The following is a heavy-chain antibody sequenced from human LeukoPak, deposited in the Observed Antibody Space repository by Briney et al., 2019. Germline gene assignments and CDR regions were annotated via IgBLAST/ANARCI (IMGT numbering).Heavy chain of an antibody. CDR3: ARGSDSSGWYSSFDY. D-gene: IGHD6-19*01. J-gene: IGHJ4*02. Sequence: GGSLRLSSAASGFTFSSYWMHWVRQAPGKGLVWVSRIKSDGSGTSYADSVKGRFTISRDNAKNTLYLQMNSLRAEDTAVYYCARGSDSSGWYSSFDYWGQGTLVTVSS. CDR1: GFTFSSYW. V-gene: IGHV3-74*01. CDR2: IKSDGSGT.